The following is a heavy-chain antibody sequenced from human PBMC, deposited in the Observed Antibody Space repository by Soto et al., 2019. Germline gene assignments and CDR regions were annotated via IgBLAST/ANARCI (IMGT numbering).Heavy chain of an antibody. CDR3: AKDVRSSGYYYYYMDV. CDR2: ISGSGGST. J-gene: IGHJ6*03. D-gene: IGHD6-19*01. V-gene: IGHV3-23*01. Sequence: GGSLRLSCAASGFNCGGYAMSWVRQAPGKGLEWVSAISGSGGSTYYADSVKGRFTISRDNSKNTLYLQMNSLRAEDTAVYYCAKDVRSSGYYYYYMDVWGKGTTVTVSS. CDR1: GFNCGGYA.